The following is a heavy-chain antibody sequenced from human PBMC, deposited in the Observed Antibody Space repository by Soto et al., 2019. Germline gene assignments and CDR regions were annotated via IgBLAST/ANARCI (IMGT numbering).Heavy chain of an antibody. CDR1: GYTFTSHC. Sequence: SVXVCCTAAGYTFTSHCISWVRQAPGQGLEWMGWVSAYNGNTHYARNVQGRVTMTTDRSTTTAYMELRSLRSDDTAVYYCARAGGTQLFDYWGQGTLVTVSS. D-gene: IGHD1-1*01. CDR3: ARAGGTQLFDY. CDR2: VSAYNGNT. J-gene: IGHJ4*02. V-gene: IGHV1-18*04.